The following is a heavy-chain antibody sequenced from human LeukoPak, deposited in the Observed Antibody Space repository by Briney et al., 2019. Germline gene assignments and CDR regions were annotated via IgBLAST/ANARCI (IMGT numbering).Heavy chain of an antibody. CDR3: ARGPSRGYGGNPRQDSYYGMDV. CDR1: GFTVSSNF. CDR2: INHSGST. Sequence: GSLRLSCAASGFTVSSNFMSWVRQAPGKGLERIGEINHSGSTNYNPSLKSRVTISVDTSKNQFSLKLSSVTAADTAVYYCARGPSRGYGGNPRQDSYYGMDVWGQGTTVTVSS. D-gene: IGHD4-23*01. V-gene: IGHV4-34*01. J-gene: IGHJ6*02.